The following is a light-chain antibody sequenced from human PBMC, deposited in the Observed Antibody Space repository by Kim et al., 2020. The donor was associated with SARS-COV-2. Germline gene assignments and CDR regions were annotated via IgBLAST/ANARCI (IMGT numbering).Light chain of an antibody. CDR3: SSYTSSSTLGV. Sequence: QSIPISCTGSTSDIGNSNYVSWYQQHPGKAPKLIIYDLTYRPSGVSSRFSASKSGNTASLTISGLQADDEADYYCSSYTSSSTLGVFGGGTKLTVL. J-gene: IGLJ3*02. CDR2: DLT. V-gene: IGLV2-14*03. CDR1: TSDIGNSNY.